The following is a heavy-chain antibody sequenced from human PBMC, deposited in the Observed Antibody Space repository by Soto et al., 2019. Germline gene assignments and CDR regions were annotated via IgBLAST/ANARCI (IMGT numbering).Heavy chain of an antibody. J-gene: IGHJ3*02. CDR1: GGSISSSNW. Sequence: SETLSLTCAVSGGSISSSNWWSWVRQPPGKGLEWIGEIYHSGSTNYNPSLKGRVTISVDKSKNQFSLKLSSVTAADTAVYYCARNFYDSSGYYAFDIWGQGTMVTVSS. CDR2: IYHSGST. V-gene: IGHV4-4*02. CDR3: ARNFYDSSGYYAFDI. D-gene: IGHD3-22*01.